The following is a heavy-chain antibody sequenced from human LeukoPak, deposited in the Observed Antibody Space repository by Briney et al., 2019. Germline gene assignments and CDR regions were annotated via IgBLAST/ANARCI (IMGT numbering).Heavy chain of an antibody. CDR1: GYTFTSYG. V-gene: IGHV1-18*01. Sequence: ASVKVSCKASGYTFTSYGISWVRQAPGQGLEWIGWISAYNGNTNYAQKLQGRVTMTTDTSTSTAYMELRSPRSDDTAVYYCARDWGTSAPVGWFDPWGQGTLVTVSS. J-gene: IGHJ5*02. D-gene: IGHD1-1*01. CDR3: ARDWGTSAPVGWFDP. CDR2: ISAYNGNT.